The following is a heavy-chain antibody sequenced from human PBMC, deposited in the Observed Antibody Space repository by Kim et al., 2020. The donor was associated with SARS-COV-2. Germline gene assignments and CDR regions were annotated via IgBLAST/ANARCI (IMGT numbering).Heavy chain of an antibody. CDR1: GGSISSGGYY. J-gene: IGHJ6*02. CDR3: ARERGYCSSTSCYHYYYGMDV. V-gene: IGHV4-31*03. D-gene: IGHD2-2*01. CDR2: IYYSGST. Sequence: SETLSLTCTVSGGSISSGGYYWSWIRQHPGKGLEWIGYIYYSGSTYYNPSLKSRVTISVDTSKNQFSLKLSSVTAADTAVYYCARERGYCSSTSCYHYYYGMDVWGQGTTVTFSS.